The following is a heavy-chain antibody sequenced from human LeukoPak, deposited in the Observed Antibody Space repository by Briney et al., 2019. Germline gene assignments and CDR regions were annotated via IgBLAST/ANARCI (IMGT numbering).Heavy chain of an antibody. J-gene: IGHJ6*02. CDR1: GFIFTTSG. Sequence: GRSLRLSCAASGFIFTTSGMHWVRQAPGKGLEWVAHISYDGTDSRYVDSVKGRFTVSRDNSKNTVYLQMSSLRAEDTAVYYCARERGWGAAYFYGVDVWGQETTVTVSS. D-gene: IGHD3-16*01. V-gene: IGHV3-30*03. CDR2: ISYDGTDS. CDR3: ARERGWGAAYFYGVDV.